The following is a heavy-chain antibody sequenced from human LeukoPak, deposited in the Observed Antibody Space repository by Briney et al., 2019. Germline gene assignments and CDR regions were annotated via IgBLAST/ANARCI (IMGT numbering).Heavy chain of an antibody. CDR1: GYTFTGYY. D-gene: IGHD4-17*01. J-gene: IGHJ4*02. CDR2: INPNSGGT. CDR3: ARDRDDYGDYGVYFDY. Sequence: ASVKVSCKASGYTFTGYYMHWVRQAPGQGLEWMGWINPNSGGTNYAQKFQGRVTMTRDTSISTAYMELSRLRSDDTAVYYCARDRDDYGDYGVYFDYWGQGTLVTVSS. V-gene: IGHV1-2*02.